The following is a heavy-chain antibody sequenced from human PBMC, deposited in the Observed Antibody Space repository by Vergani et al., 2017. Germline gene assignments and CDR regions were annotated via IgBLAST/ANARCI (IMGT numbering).Heavy chain of an antibody. CDR3: AKGDYGDPGFSYYYGMDV. CDR1: GFTFSSYA. J-gene: IGHJ6*02. Sequence: EVQLLESGGGLVQPGGSLRLSCAASGFTFSSYAMSWVRQAPGKGLEWVSAISGSGGSTYYADSVKGRFTISRDNSKNTLYLQMNSLRAEDTAVYYCAKGDYGDPGFSYYYGMDVWGQGTTVTVSS. D-gene: IGHD4-17*01. CDR2: ISGSGGST. V-gene: IGHV3-23*01.